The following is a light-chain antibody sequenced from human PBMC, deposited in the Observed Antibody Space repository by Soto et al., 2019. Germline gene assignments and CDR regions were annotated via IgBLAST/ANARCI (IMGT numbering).Light chain of an antibody. V-gene: IGKV3D-15*01. CDR3: QQYNSWPLT. CDR1: QSVYNN. CDR2: AAS. J-gene: IGKJ4*01. Sequence: EVVMTQSPATLSVSPGERATLSCRTSQSVYNNLAWYLQKPGQAPRLLISAASTMATGIPARFSGSGSGTEFTLTINSLQSEDFAVYYCQQYNSWPLTFGGGTKVEIK.